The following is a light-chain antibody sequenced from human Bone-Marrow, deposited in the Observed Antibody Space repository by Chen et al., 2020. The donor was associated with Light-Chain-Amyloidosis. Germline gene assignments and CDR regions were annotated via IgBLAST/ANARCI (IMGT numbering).Light chain of an antibody. CDR1: DLPTKY. Sequence: CELTQPTPVSVSPGQTVRITCSGDDLPTKYAYWYQQKPGQAPVLVIHRHTERPSGISERFSGSSSGTTATLTISGVQAEDDADYHCQSADSSGTYEVIFGGGTKLTVL. CDR2: RHT. V-gene: IGLV3-25*03. CDR3: QSADSSGTYEVI. J-gene: IGLJ2*01.